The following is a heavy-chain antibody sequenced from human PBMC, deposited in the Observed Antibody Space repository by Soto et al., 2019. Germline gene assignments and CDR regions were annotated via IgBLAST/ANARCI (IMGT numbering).Heavy chain of an antibody. V-gene: IGHV1-2*04. CDR1: GYTFTGYY. CDR3: ARMYYYDSSGYYYGMDV. J-gene: IGHJ6*02. D-gene: IGHD3-22*01. Sequence: ASVKVSCKASGYTFTGYYMHLVRQAPGQGLEWMGWINPNSGGTNYAQKFQGWVTMTRDTSISTAYMELSRLRSDDTAVYYCARMYYYDSSGYYYGMDVWGQGTTVTVSS. CDR2: INPNSGGT.